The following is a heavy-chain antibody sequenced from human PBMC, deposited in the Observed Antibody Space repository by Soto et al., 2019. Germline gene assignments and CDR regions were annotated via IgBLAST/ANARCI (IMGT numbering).Heavy chain of an antibody. V-gene: IGHV5-10-1*01. Sequence: PGESLKISCKGSGYSFTSYWISWVRQMPGQGLEWMGRIDPSDSYTNYSPSFQGHVTISADKSISTAYLQWSSLKASDTAMYYCARLGRYCSSTSCYGNYYYGMDAWGQGTTVTVSS. D-gene: IGHD2-2*01. CDR2: IDPSDSYT. CDR3: ARLGRYCSSTSCYGNYYYGMDA. CDR1: GYSFTSYW. J-gene: IGHJ6*02.